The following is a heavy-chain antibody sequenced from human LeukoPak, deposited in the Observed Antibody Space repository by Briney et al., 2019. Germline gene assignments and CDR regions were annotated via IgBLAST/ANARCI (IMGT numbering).Heavy chain of an antibody. CDR1: GFTFSSYA. CDR2: ISGSGGST. CDR3: AKRYCSSTSCLYIDY. Sequence: PGWSLRLSCAASGFTFSSYAISWVRKAPGKGLEWVSPISGSGGSTYYADSVKGRFTISRDNSKNTLYLQMNSLRAEDTAVYYCAKRYCSSTSCLYIDYWGQGTLVTVSS. J-gene: IGHJ4*02. V-gene: IGHV3-23*01. D-gene: IGHD2-2*01.